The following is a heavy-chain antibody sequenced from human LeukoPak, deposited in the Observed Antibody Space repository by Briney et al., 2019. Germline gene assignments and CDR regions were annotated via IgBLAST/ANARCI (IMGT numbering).Heavy chain of an antibody. V-gene: IGHV1-8*02. CDR3: ARGLRSWYCSSTSCRYYYYYYYMDV. CDR1: GYTFTGYY. Sequence: GASVKVSCKASGYTFTGYYMHWVRQAPGQGLEWMGRINPNSGNTGYAQKFQGRVTMTRNTSISTAYMELSSLRSEDTAVYYCARGLRSWYCSSTSCRYYYYYYYMDVWGKGTTVTVSS. J-gene: IGHJ6*03. CDR2: INPNSGNT. D-gene: IGHD2-2*01.